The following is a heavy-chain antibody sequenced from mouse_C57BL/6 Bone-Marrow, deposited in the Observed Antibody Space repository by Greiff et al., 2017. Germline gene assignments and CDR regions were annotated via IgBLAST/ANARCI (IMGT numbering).Heavy chain of an antibody. CDR3: TSYCLFDY. V-gene: IGHV1-15*01. D-gene: IGHD1-1*01. CDR1: GYTFTDYE. J-gene: IGHJ2*01. CDR2: IDPETGGT. Sequence: VQLQQSGAELVKPGASVTLSCKASGYTFTDYEMHWVKQTPVHGLEWIGAIDPETGGTAYNQKFKGKSILTADKSSSTAYMERRSLTSEDSAVYYCTSYCLFDYWGQGTTLTVSS.